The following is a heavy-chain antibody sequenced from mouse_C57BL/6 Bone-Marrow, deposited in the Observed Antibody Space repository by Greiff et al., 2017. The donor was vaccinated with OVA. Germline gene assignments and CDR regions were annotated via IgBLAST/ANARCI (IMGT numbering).Heavy chain of an antibody. J-gene: IGHJ1*03. CDR3: ARYGYYGSSSWYFDV. Sequence: EVQLQQSGPGLAKPSQTLSLTCSVTGYSITSDYWSWIRKFPGNKLEYMGYISYSGSTYYNPSLKSRISITRDTSKNQYYLQLNSVTTEDTATYYCARYGYYGSSSWYFDVWGTGTTVTVSS. V-gene: IGHV3-8*01. CDR2: ISYSGST. D-gene: IGHD1-1*01. CDR1: GYSITSDY.